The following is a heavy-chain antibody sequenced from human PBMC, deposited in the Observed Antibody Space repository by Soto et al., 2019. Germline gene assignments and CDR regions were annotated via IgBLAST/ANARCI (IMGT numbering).Heavy chain of an antibody. CDR1: GYGFIDFF. CDR2: INPKNGDT. CDR3: ARDNSGANFGY. J-gene: IGHJ4*02. V-gene: IGHV1-2*02. Sequence: ASVKVSCKASGYGFIDFFLHWVRQAPGQGLEWMGWINPKNGDTNYAQKFQDRVTMTRDTSIGVANMDLSGLNSGDTAVYYCARDNSGANFGYWGQGALVTVSS. D-gene: IGHD2-15*01.